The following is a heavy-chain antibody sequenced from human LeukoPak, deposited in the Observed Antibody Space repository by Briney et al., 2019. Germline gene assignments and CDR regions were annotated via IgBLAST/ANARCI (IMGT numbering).Heavy chain of an antibody. Sequence: GGSLRLSCAASGFTVSSNYMTWVRQAPGKGLEWLANIKGDGSDKNYVDSVKGRFTISRDNAKNSLFLQMSSLRGEDTALYYCATEHWGPNSWGQGTLVTVSS. V-gene: IGHV3-7*01. CDR2: IKGDGSDK. CDR3: ATEHWGPNS. D-gene: IGHD3-16*01. CDR1: GFTVSSNY. J-gene: IGHJ4*02.